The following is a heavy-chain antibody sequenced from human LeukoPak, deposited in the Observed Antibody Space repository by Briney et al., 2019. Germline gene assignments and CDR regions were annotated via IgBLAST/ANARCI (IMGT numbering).Heavy chain of an antibody. D-gene: IGHD3-9*01. V-gene: IGHV3-30*04. CDR3: ARVGGDIFSGHRTGYYYAMDV. Sequence: QPGRSLRLSCAASAFNFTRYAMYWVRQAPGKGLEWVALISYDGSNKYYADSVKGRFTISRDNSKNTVYLQMNSPRAEDTAVSYCARVGGDIFSGHRTGYYYAMDVWGQGTTVTVSS. J-gene: IGHJ6*02. CDR1: AFNFTRYA. CDR2: ISYDGSNK.